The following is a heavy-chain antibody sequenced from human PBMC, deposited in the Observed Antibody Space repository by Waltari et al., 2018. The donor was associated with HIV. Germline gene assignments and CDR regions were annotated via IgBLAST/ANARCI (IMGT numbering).Heavy chain of an antibody. CDR1: GYTFTNYY. V-gene: IGHV1-46*01. Sequence: QVQLVQSGAEVKKPGASVKVSCKASGYTFTNYYIHWVRQAPGQGLEWMERINPRGGSTSHAQKFQGRVTMTRDTSTSTVYMELSSLRSEDTAVYYCARDKAVGIITSVFNMWGQGTMVIVSS. D-gene: IGHD3-3*01. J-gene: IGHJ3*02. CDR2: INPRGGST. CDR3: ARDKAVGIITSVFNM.